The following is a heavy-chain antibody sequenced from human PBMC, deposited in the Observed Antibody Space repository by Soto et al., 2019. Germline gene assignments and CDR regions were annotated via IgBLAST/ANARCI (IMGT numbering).Heavy chain of an antibody. CDR2: INPNSGGT. D-gene: IGHD2-15*01. J-gene: IGHJ6*02. CDR3: ARAELSGGTMTYYNYGMDV. V-gene: IGHV1-2*04. CDR1: GYTFTGYY. Sequence: SVKVSCKASGYTFTGYYMHWGRQAPGQGLEWMGWINPNSGGTNYAQKFQGWVTMTRDTSISTAYMELSRLRSDDTAVYYCARAELSGGTMTYYNYGMDVWGQGTTVTVSS.